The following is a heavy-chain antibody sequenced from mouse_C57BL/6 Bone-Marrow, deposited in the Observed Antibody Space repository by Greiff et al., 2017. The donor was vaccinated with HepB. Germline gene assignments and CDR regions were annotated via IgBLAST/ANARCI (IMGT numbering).Heavy chain of an antibody. CDR3: ARHTTVVAGDAMDY. CDR2: ISNLAYSI. V-gene: IGHV5-15*01. D-gene: IGHD1-1*01. CDR1: GFTFSDYG. Sequence: EVQVVESGGGLVQPGGSLKLSCAASGFTFSDYGMAWVRQAPRKGPEWVAFISNLAYSIYYADTVTGRFTISRENAKNTLYLEMSSRRSEDTAMYYCARHTTVVAGDAMDYWGQGTSVTVSS. J-gene: IGHJ4*01.